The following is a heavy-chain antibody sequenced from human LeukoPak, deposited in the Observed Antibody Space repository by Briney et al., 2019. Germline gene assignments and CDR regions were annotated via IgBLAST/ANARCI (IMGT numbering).Heavy chain of an antibody. V-gene: IGHV4-34*01. Sequence: TSETLSLTCAVYGGSFSGYYWSWIRQPPGKGLEWIGEINHSGSTNYNPSLKSRVTISVDTSKNQFSLKLSSVTAADTAVYYCARVEDYYDSSGPNAEYFQHWGQGTLVTVSS. CDR1: GGSFSGYY. CDR2: INHSGST. D-gene: IGHD3-22*01. J-gene: IGHJ1*01. CDR3: ARVEDYYDSSGPNAEYFQH.